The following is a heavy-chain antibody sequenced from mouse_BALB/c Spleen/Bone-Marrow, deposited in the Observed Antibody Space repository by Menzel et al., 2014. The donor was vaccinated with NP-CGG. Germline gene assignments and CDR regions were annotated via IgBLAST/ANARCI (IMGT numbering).Heavy chain of an antibody. CDR1: GFSLTSYG. CDR2: IWSDGST. D-gene: IGHD2-14*01. J-gene: IGHJ4*01. Sequence: VKLQESGPGLVAPSQSLSITCTISGFSLTSYGVHWVRQPPGKGLEWLVVIWSDGSTTYNSALKSRLSISKDNSKSQVFLKMNSLQTDDTAMYYCARHPSYYRAMDYWGQGTSVTVSS. V-gene: IGHV2-6-1*01. CDR3: ARHPSYYRAMDY.